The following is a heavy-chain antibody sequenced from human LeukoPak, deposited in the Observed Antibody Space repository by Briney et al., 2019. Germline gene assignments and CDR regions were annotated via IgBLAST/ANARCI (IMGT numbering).Heavy chain of an antibody. J-gene: IGHJ4*02. V-gene: IGHV5-10-1*01. D-gene: IGHD1-26*01. CDR3: ARQGRGSYRRDFDY. CDR1: GYSFTSNW. CDR2: IDPSDSHI. Sequence: GESLQISCNGSGYSFTSNWISWVRQMPGKGLEWMGRIDPSDSHINYSPSFQGHVTISVDKSISTAYLQWSSLRASDTAMYYCARQGRGSYRRDFDYWGQGTLVTVSS.